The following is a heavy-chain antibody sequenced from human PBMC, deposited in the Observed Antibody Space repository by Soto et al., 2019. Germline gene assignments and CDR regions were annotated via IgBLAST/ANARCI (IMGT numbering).Heavy chain of an antibody. V-gene: IGHV3-30*18. J-gene: IGHJ4*02. Sequence: ESGGGVVQPGRSLRLSCAASGFTFSSYGMHWVRQAPGKGLEWVAVISYDGSNKYYADSVKGRFTISRDNSKNTLYLQMNSLRAEDTAVYYCAKDANEGSGWFFDYWGQGTLVTVSS. D-gene: IGHD6-19*01. CDR3: AKDANEGSGWFFDY. CDR1: GFTFSSYG. CDR2: ISYDGSNK.